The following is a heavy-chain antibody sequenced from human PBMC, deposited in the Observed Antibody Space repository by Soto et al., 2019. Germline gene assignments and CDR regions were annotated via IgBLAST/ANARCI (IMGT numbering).Heavy chain of an antibody. J-gene: IGHJ5*02. D-gene: IGHD2-2*01. CDR3: ARDALGYCSSTSCPLPGSDWFDP. Sequence: GESLKISCKGSGYSFTSYWIGWVRQMPGKGLEWMGIIYPGDSDTRYSPSFQGQVTISADKSISTAYLQWSSLKASDTAMYYRARDALGYCSSTSCPLPGSDWFDPWGQGTLVTVSS. CDR2: IYPGDSDT. CDR1: GYSFTSYW. V-gene: IGHV5-51*01.